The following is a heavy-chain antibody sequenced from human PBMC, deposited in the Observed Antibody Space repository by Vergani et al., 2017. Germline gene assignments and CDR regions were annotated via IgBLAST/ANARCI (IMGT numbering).Heavy chain of an antibody. CDR1: GGSISSGSYY. Sequence: QLQESGPGLVKPSETLSLTCTVSGGSISSGSYYWGWIRQPPGKGLEWIGSMYYSGSPYYNPSLKSRVTISVDTSTNQFSLKLNSATAADTAVYYCARGAYCGGDCYSNYYYYYMDVWGKGTSVTVSS. J-gene: IGHJ6*03. CDR2: MYYSGSP. CDR3: ARGAYCGGDCYSNYYYYYMDV. D-gene: IGHD2-21*01. V-gene: IGHV4-39*07.